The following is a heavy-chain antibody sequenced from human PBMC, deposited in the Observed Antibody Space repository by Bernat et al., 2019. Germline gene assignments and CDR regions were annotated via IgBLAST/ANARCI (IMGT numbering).Heavy chain of an antibody. V-gene: IGHV3-66*02. CDR2: IYSGGST. D-gene: IGHD3-22*01. CDR1: GFTVSSNY. CDR3: ARGKNYYDSSGYYY. Sequence: EVQLVESGGGLVQPGGSLRLSCAASGFTVSSNYMSWVRQAPGKGLEWVSVIYSGGSTYYADSVKGRFTISRDNSKNTLYLQMNSLRAEDTAVYYCARGKNYYDSSGYYYWGQGTLVTVSS. J-gene: IGHJ4*02.